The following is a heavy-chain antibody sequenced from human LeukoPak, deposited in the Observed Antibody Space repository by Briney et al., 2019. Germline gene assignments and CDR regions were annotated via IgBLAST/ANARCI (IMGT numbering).Heavy chain of an antibody. CDR2: IYYSGST. J-gene: IGHJ4*02. D-gene: IGHD1-26*01. CDR1: GGSISSYY. Sequence: SETLSLTCTVSGGSISSYYWSWIRQPPGKGLEWIGYIYYSGSTNYNPSLKSRVTISVDTSKNQFSLKLSSVTAADTAVYYCARDRVGATDYFDYWGQGTLVTVSS. CDR3: ARDRVGATDYFDY. V-gene: IGHV4-59*01.